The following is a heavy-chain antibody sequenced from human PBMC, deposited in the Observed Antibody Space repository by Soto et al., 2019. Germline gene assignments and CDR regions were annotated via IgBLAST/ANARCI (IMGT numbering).Heavy chain of an antibody. CDR1: GFTFSSYA. CDR2: ISGSGGST. D-gene: IGHD3-9*01. CDR3: AKDSNDILTGYLDY. V-gene: IGHV3-23*01. J-gene: IGHJ4*02. Sequence: PGGSLRLSCAASGFTFSSYAMSWVRQAPGKGLEWVSAISGSGGSTYYADSVKGRFTISRDSSKSTLYLQMNSLRAEDTAVYYCAKDSNDILTGYLDYWGQGTLVTVSS.